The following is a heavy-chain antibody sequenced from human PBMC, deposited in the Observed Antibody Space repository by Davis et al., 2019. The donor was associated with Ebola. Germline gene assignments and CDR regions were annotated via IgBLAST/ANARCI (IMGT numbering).Heavy chain of an antibody. Sequence: GESLKISCAASGFTFSNYAMSWVRQAPGKGLEWASSISGSGVTYFPDSVEGRFTISRDNSKNSLYLQVNSLRDEDTAVYYCAKFSRGGESDWGQGTLVTVSS. D-gene: IGHD2-15*01. CDR2: ISGSGVT. CDR3: AKFSRGGESD. V-gene: IGHV3-23*01. CDR1: GFTFSNYA. J-gene: IGHJ4*02.